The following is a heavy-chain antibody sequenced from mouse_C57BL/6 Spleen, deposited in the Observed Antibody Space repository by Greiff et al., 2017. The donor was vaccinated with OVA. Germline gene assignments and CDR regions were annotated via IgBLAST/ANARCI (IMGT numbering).Heavy chain of an antibody. CDR1: GYSITSGYY. J-gene: IGHJ2*01. CDR2: ISYDGSN. D-gene: IGHD2-2*01. V-gene: IGHV3-6*01. Sequence: EVKLMESGPGLVKPSQSLSLTCSVTGYSITSGYYWNWIRQFPGNKLEWMGYISYDGSNNYNPSLKNRISIPRDTSKNQFFLKLNSVTTEDTATYYCARGDYGYDQYYFDYWGQGTTLTVSS. CDR3: ARGDYGYDQYYFDY.